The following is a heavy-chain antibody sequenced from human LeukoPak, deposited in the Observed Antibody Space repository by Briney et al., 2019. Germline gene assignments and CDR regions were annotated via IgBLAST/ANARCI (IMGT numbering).Heavy chain of an antibody. D-gene: IGHD3-22*01. V-gene: IGHV1-2*02. CDR1: GYTFTGYY. J-gene: IGHJ4*02. CDR3: ARGANYYDSSGYRPFDY. CDR2: INPNSGGT. Sequence: GASVKVSCKASGYTFTGYYMHWVRQAPGQGLEWMGWINPNSGGTNYAQKFQGRVTMTRDTSISTAYMELSRLRSDDTAVYYCARGANYYDSSGYRPFDYWGQGTLVTVSS.